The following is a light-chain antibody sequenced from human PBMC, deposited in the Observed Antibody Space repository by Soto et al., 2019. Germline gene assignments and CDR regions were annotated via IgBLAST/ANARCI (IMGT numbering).Light chain of an antibody. V-gene: IGKV3-20*01. CDR3: QFYDNSRT. J-gene: IGKJ1*01. CDR1: QSVSSTF. Sequence: EIVLTQSPDTLSLSPGERATLSCRASQSVSSTFLSWYQQKRGQAPRLLIYGSSGRATGIPDRFSGSGSGTEFTLTISRLDPEDFAVYYCQFYDNSRTVGQGTKVDSK. CDR2: GSS.